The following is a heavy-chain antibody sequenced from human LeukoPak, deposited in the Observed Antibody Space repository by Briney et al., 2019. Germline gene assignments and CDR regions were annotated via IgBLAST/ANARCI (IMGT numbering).Heavy chain of an antibody. J-gene: IGHJ4*02. V-gene: IGHV4-30-2*01. Sequence: SETLSLTCTVSDGSITTDDYFWSWIRQPPGKGLEWIGYISHRGRTYSNPSLESRLTMSVDRSQNQFFLKLSSVTAADTAVYYRARVNQEDYYDSSGYYSPFDFWGQGTLVTVSS. CDR3: ARVNQEDYYDSSGYYSPFDF. CDR1: DGSITTDDYF. CDR2: ISHRGRT. D-gene: IGHD3-22*01.